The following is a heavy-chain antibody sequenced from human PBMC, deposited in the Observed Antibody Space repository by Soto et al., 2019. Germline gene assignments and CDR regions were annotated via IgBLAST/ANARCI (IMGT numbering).Heavy chain of an antibody. V-gene: IGHV3-7*01. J-gene: IGHJ4*02. CDR3: SRDVVVGAKALNY. D-gene: IGHD2-15*01. CDR2: IKEDGSEK. CDR1: GFTFSNYW. Sequence: HPGGSLRLSCAASGFTFSNYWMTWVRQAPGKGLEWVANIKEDGSEKHYVDSVKGRFTISRDNAKNSLYLQMNSLGVEDTAVYFCSRDVVVGAKALNYWGQGALVTVSS.